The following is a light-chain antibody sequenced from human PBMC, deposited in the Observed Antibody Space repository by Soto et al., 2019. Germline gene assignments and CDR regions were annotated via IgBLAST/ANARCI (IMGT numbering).Light chain of an antibody. Sequence: DIPMTQSPSTLSASVGDRVTITCRASQSISRGLAWYQQKPGKAPRLLIYDASSLESGVPSRFSGSGSGTEFTLTISNLQPDDFATYYCQQFFFYYTFGQGTYLENK. CDR1: QSISRG. CDR3: QQFFFYYT. CDR2: DAS. J-gene: IGKJ2*01. V-gene: IGKV1-5*01.